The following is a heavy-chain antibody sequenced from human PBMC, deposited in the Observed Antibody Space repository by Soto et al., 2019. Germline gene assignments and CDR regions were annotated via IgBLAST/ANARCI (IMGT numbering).Heavy chain of an antibody. CDR1: GGSISSSSYY. D-gene: IGHD3-9*01. CDR2: IYYSGST. CDR3: ARHLVRYFDWLLYYFDY. V-gene: IGHV4-39*01. J-gene: IGHJ4*02. Sequence: SETLSLTCTVSGGSISSSSYYWGWIRQPPGKGLEWIGSIYYSGSTYYNPSLKRRVTISVDTSKNQFSLKLSSVTAADTAVYYCARHLVRYFDWLLYYFDYWGQGTLVTVSS.